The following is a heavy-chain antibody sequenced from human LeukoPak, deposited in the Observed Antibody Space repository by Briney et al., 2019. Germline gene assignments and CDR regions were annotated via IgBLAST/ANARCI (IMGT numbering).Heavy chain of an antibody. D-gene: IGHD1-26*01. Sequence: SETLSLTCTVSGDSITDYYWSWIRQPPGKGLEWIGYISYSGRATYNPSVKSRVTISLATSRTQFSLSLTSVTAADTAVYYCARVSAGGGSEWVDNWGQETLVTVSS. CDR2: ISYSGRA. V-gene: IGHV4-59*01. J-gene: IGHJ5*02. CDR1: GDSITDYY. CDR3: ARVSAGGGSEWVDN.